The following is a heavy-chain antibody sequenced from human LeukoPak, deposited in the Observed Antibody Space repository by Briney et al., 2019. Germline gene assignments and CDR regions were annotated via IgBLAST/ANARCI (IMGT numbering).Heavy chain of an antibody. V-gene: IGHV3-11*04. CDR3: ARDLTLVRRNDY. J-gene: IGHJ4*02. Sequence: PGGSLRLSCAASGFTFSDYYMSWIRQAPGKGLEWVSYISSSGSTIYDADSVKGRFTISRDNAKNSLYLQMNSLRAEDTAVYYCARDLTLVRRNDYWGQGTLVTVSS. D-gene: IGHD3-9*01. CDR2: ISSSGSTI. CDR1: GFTFSDYY.